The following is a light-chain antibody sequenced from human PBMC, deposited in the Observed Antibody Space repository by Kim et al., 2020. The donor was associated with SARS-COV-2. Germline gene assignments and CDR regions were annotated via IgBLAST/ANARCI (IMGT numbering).Light chain of an antibody. Sequence: SYELTQPPSVSVSPGQTASITCSGDKLGDKYASWYQQKPGQSTVLVIYQDSKRPSGIPERFSGSNSGSTATLTISGTQAMDEADYYCQAWYSSTPRVFGGGTQLTVL. CDR3: QAWYSSTPRV. V-gene: IGLV3-1*01. CDR1: KLGDKY. J-gene: IGLJ3*02. CDR2: QDS.